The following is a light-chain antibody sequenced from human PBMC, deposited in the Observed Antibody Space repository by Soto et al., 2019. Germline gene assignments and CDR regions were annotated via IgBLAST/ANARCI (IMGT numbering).Light chain of an antibody. Sequence: QSALTQPPSASGTPGQRVTISCSGSSSNIGSNYVYWYQQLPGTAPKLLIYRNNQRPSGVPDRFSGSKSGTSASLAISGLRSEDEADYYCAAWDDSLSGVVFGGGTKVTVI. J-gene: IGLJ2*01. CDR3: AAWDDSLSGVV. CDR1: SSNIGSNY. V-gene: IGLV1-47*01. CDR2: RNN.